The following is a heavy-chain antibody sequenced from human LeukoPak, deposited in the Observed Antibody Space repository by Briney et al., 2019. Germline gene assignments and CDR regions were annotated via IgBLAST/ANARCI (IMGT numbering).Heavy chain of an antibody. CDR1: GGSISSYY. CDR2: IYTSGST. Sequence: SETLSLTCTVSGGSISSYYWSWIRQPAGKGLEWIGRIYTSGSTNYNPSLKSRVTMSVDTSKNQFSLKLSSVTAADTAVYYCARGPRVSALLGYYYYMDVWGKGTTVTVSS. D-gene: IGHD2-2*01. J-gene: IGHJ6*03. CDR3: ARGPRVSALLGYYYYMDV. V-gene: IGHV4-4*07.